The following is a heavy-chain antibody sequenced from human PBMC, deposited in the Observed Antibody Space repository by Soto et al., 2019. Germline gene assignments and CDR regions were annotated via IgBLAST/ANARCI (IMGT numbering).Heavy chain of an antibody. D-gene: IGHD6-19*01. V-gene: IGHV3-30*18. CDR2: ISYDGSNK. J-gene: IGHJ4*02. Sequence: GGSLRLSCAASGFTFSSYGMHWVRQAPGKGLEWVAVISYDGSNKYYADSVKGRFTISRDNSKNTLYLQMNSLRAEDTAVYYCAKGGTKAVAGSSPFDYWGQGTLVTVSS. CDR1: GFTFSSYG. CDR3: AKGGTKAVAGSSPFDY.